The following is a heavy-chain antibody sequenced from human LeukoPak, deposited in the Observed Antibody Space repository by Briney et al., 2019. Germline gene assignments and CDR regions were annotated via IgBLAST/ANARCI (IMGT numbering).Heavy chain of an antibody. Sequence: PGGSLRLSCAASGFTVSSNYMSWVRQAPGKGLEWVSVIYSGGSTYYADSVKGRFTISRDNSKNTLYLQMNSLRAEDTAVYYCAKVGYDFWSGYSTPNWFDPWGQGTLVTVSS. D-gene: IGHD3-3*01. V-gene: IGHV3-53*01. J-gene: IGHJ5*02. CDR1: GFTVSSNY. CDR3: AKVGYDFWSGYSTPNWFDP. CDR2: IYSGGST.